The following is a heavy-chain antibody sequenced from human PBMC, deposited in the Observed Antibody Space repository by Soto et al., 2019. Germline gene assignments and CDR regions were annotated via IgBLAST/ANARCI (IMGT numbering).Heavy chain of an antibody. D-gene: IGHD2-2*01. CDR3: ARCSKVPAAPYYFDY. CDR1: GGSFSGYY. V-gene: IGHV4-34*01. CDR2: INHSGST. Sequence: QVQLQQWGAGLLKPSETLSLTCAVYGGSFSGYYWSWIRQPPGKGLEWIGEINHSGSTNYNPSLKSRVTISVDTSKNQFSLKLSSVTAADTAVYYCARCSKVPAAPYYFDYWGQGTLVTVSS. J-gene: IGHJ4*02.